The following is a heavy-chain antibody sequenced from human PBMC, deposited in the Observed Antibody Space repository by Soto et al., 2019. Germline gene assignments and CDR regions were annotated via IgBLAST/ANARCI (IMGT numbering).Heavy chain of an antibody. V-gene: IGHV1-46*01. CDR3: VRGYCTTTPCSGDFQH. D-gene: IGHD2-8*01. J-gene: IGHJ1*01. Sequence: ASVKVSRKAAGYKFTAYFIHWVRQDPGQGLEWMGMIHPSGDTGYGQKFRGRVTMTIDTSTTTAYMELRNLTSEDTAIYFSVRGYCTTTPCSGDFQHWGQGTLVTVSS. CDR2: IHPSGDT. CDR1: GYKFTAYF.